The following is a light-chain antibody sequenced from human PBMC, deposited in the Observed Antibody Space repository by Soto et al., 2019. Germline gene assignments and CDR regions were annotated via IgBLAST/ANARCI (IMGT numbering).Light chain of an antibody. CDR1: QSVSKW. Sequence: DIQMTQSPSTLSASVGDRVTITCRASQSVSKWLAWYQQKPGKAPKLLIYDASNLESGVPSRFSGSGSGTDFTLRISSLQLDDFATYYCQEYNSDSGYTFGPGTKVDIK. J-gene: IGKJ3*01. V-gene: IGKV1-5*01. CDR3: QEYNSDSGYT. CDR2: DAS.